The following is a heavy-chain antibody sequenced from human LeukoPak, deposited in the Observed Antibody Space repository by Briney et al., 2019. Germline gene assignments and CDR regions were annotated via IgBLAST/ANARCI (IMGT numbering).Heavy chain of an antibody. CDR3: ARDIKRSRARWENLGFDP. J-gene: IGHJ5*02. CDR1: GFTFTAYH. V-gene: IGHV1-2*02. CDR2: INPNSGGT. Sequence: ASVKVSCKASGFTFTAYHMHWVRQAPGQGLEWMGWINPNSGGTNYAQKFQGRVTMTRDTSISTAYMELRSLRSDDTAVYYCARDIKRSRARWENLGFDPWGQGTLVTVSS. D-gene: IGHD1-14*01.